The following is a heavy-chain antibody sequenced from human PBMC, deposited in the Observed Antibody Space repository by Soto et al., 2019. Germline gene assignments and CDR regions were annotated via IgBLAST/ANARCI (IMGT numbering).Heavy chain of an antibody. D-gene: IGHD4-4*01. Sequence: QVQLVQSGAEVKKPGASVKVSCKASGYTFTSYYMHWVRQAPGQGLEWMGIINPSGGSTSYAQKFQGRVTMTRDTSTSTVYMELSSLRSEDTAVYYCARGDEGANSNEDYYYYYMDVWGKGTTVTVSS. CDR2: INPSGGST. V-gene: IGHV1-46*03. J-gene: IGHJ6*03. CDR3: ARGDEGANSNEDYYYYYMDV. CDR1: GYTFTSYY.